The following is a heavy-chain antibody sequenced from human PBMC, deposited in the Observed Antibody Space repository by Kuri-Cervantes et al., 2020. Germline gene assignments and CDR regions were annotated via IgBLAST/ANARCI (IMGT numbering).Heavy chain of an antibody. J-gene: IGHJ4*02. Sequence: LSLTCAASGFTFDDYAMRWVRQAPGKGLEWVSGISWNSGSIGYADSVKGRFTISRDNAKNSLYLQMNSLRAEDTALYYCAKDLDYYDSSGYYIDYWGQGTLVTVSS. CDR3: AKDLDYYDSSGYYIDY. D-gene: IGHD3-22*01. CDR2: ISWNSGSI. V-gene: IGHV3-9*01. CDR1: GFTFDDYA.